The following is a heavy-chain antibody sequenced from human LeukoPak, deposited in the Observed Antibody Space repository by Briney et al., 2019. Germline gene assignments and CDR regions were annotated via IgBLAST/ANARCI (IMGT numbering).Heavy chain of an antibody. D-gene: IGHD3-22*01. J-gene: IGHJ4*02. CDR2: IYNRGST. CDR1: GGSISSYH. V-gene: IGHV4-4*07. Sequence: PSETLSLTCTVSGGSISSYHWNWIRQPAGKGLEWIGRIYNRGSTNYNPSLKSRVTMSVDTSKNQFSLKLTSVTAADTAVYYCARVDDRNYYYYFDYWGQGTLVTVSS. CDR3: ARVDDRNYYYYFDY.